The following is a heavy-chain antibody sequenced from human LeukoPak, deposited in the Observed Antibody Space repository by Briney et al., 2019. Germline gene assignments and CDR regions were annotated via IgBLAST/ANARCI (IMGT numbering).Heavy chain of an antibody. CDR3: AKDQFWSGYYFSGAFDI. CDR2: ISGSGGST. Sequence: PGGSLRLSCAASGFTFSSYAMSWVRQAPGKGLEWVSAISGSGGSTYYADSVKGRFTISRDNSKNTLYLQMNSLRAEDTAVYYCAKDQFWSGYYFSGAFDIWGQGTMVTVSS. J-gene: IGHJ3*02. V-gene: IGHV3-23*01. CDR1: GFTFSSYA. D-gene: IGHD3-3*01.